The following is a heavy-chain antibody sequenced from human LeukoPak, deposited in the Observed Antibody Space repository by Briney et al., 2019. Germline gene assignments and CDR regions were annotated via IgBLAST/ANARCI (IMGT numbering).Heavy chain of an antibody. D-gene: IGHD3-9*01. J-gene: IGHJ6*02. CDR3: ARSIGLTGGGVDV. CDR1: GFTFSSYA. CDR2: ITNGGSTI. V-gene: IGHV3-48*04. Sequence: GGSLRLSCAASGFTFSSYAMSWVRQAPGKGLEWVSYITNGGSTIHHADSVKGRFAISRDNAKKTLYLQMNSLRAEDTAVYYCARSIGLTGGGVDVWGQGTTVTVSS.